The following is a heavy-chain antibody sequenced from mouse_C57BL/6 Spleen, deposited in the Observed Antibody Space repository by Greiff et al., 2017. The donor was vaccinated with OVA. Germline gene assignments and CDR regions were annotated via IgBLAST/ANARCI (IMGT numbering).Heavy chain of an antibody. CDR2: SRNKANDYTT. CDR1: GFTFSDFY. D-gene: IGHD1-1*02. Sequence: EVKVVESGGGLVQSGRSLRLSCATSGFTFSDFYMEWVRQAPGKGLEWIAASRNKANDYTTEYSASVKGRFIVSRDTSQSILYLQMNALRAEDTAIYYCARDGITLGYFDVWGTGTTVTVSS. J-gene: IGHJ1*03. CDR3: ARDGITLGYFDV. V-gene: IGHV7-1*01.